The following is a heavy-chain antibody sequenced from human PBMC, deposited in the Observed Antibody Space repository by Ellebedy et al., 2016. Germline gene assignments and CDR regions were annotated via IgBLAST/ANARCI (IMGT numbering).Heavy chain of an antibody. V-gene: IGHV3-74*01. D-gene: IGHD6-13*01. J-gene: IGHJ4*02. Sequence: HTGGSLRLSCAASGFTFSSYWMHWVRQAPGKGLVWVSVINSDGNDKNYADSVKGRFTISRDNAKNTLYLQMNSLRAEDTAVYYCARGRLPAVGYGDFWGQGILVTVSS. CDR1: GFTFSSYW. CDR2: INSDGNDK. CDR3: ARGRLPAVGYGDF.